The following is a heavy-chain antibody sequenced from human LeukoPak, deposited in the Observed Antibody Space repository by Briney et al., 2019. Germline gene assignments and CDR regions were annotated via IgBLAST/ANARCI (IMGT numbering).Heavy chain of an antibody. V-gene: IGHV3-30*02. D-gene: IGHD2-2*01. CDR2: IRYDGSNK. J-gene: IGHJ1*01. Sequence: GGSLRLSCAASGFIFSNYAMHWVRQAPGKGLEWVAFIRYDGSNKYYADSVKGRFTISRDNSKNTLYLQMNSLRAEDTAVYYCAKDSDCSSTSCYSAEYFQHWGQGTLVTVSS. CDR1: GFIFSNYA. CDR3: AKDSDCSSTSCYSAEYFQH.